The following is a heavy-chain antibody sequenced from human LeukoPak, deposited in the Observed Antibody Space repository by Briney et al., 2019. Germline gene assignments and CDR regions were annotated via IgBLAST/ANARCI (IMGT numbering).Heavy chain of an antibody. CDR3: ARDYTVALGTTTYFQH. Sequence: ASVKVSCKASGYIFSIYAMIWVRQAPGQGLELMGWINTNTGNPTYAQGFTGRFVFSLDTSVSTAYLQISRLKAEDTAVYYCARDYTVALGTTTYFQHWGQGTLVTVSS. CDR2: INTNTGNP. CDR1: GYIFSIYA. J-gene: IGHJ1*01. V-gene: IGHV7-4-1*02. D-gene: IGHD1-7*01.